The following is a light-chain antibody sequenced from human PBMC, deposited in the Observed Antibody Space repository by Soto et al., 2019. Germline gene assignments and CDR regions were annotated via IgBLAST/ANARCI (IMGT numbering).Light chain of an antibody. J-gene: IGKJ2*01. Sequence: DIPMTQSPSSLSASVGDRVTITCRASQSISSYLNWYQQKPGKAPKLLIYAASSLQSGVPSRFSGSGSGTDFTLTISSLLPEDFATYYCQQSYSTLYTFGQGTKLEIK. V-gene: IGKV1-39*01. CDR2: AAS. CDR3: QQSYSTLYT. CDR1: QSISSY.